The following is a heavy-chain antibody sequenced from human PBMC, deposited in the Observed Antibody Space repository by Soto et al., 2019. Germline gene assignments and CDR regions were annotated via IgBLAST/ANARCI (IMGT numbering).Heavy chain of an antibody. CDR2: IKSKTDGGTT. CDR1: GFTFSNAW. J-gene: IGHJ3*02. Sequence: GGSLRLSCAASGFTFSNAWMSWVRQAPGKGLEWVGRIKSKTDGGTTDYAAPVKGRFTISRDDSKNTLYLQMNSLKTEDTAVYYCTTHRGPGKHYDYIWGTLRTDAFDIWGQETMVTVSS. CDR3: TTHRGPGKHYDYIWGTLRTDAFDI. V-gene: IGHV3-15*01. D-gene: IGHD3-16*01.